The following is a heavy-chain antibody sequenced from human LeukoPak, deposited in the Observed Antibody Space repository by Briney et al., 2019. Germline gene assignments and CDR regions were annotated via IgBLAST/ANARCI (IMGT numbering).Heavy chain of an antibody. CDR3: AKETTRVVTRHYGMDV. V-gene: IGHV3-23*01. D-gene: IGHD3-3*01. CDR1: GFTFSDYY. Sequence: PGGSLRLSCAASGFTFSDYYMSWVRQAPGKGLEWVSAISGSGGSTYYADSVKGRFTISRDNSKNTLYLQMNSLRAEDTAVYYCAKETTRVVTRHYGMDVWGQGTTVTVSS. J-gene: IGHJ6*02. CDR2: ISGSGGST.